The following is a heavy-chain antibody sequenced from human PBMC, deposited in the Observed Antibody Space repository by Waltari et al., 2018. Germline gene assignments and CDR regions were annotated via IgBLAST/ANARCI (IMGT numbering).Heavy chain of an antibody. CDR1: GGSISSYY. V-gene: IGHV4-59*01. J-gene: IGHJ6*03. CDR3: ARERRYYDSSGYYYYYYMDV. CDR2: IYYSGST. Sequence: QVQLQESGPGLVKPSETLSLTCTVSGGSISSYYWSWIRQPPGKGLEWIGYIYYSGSTNYNPSHKSRVTISVDTSKNQFSLKLSSVTAADTAVYYCARERRYYDSSGYYYYYYMDVWGKGTTVTVSS. D-gene: IGHD3-22*01.